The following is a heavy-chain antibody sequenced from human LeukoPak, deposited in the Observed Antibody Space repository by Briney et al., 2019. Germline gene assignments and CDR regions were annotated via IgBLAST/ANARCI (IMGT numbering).Heavy chain of an antibody. V-gene: IGHV1-2*02. CDR3: ARAPLSLEITFGGVIVVFDF. CDR1: GYTFTGYY. D-gene: IGHD3-16*02. J-gene: IGHJ4*02. Sequence: ASVKVSCKASGYTFTGYYMHWVRQAPGQGLEWMGWINPNSGGTNYAQKFQGRVTMTRDTSISTAYMELSRLRSDDTAVYYCARAPLSLEITFGGVIVVFDFWGQGTLVTVSS. CDR2: INPNSGGT.